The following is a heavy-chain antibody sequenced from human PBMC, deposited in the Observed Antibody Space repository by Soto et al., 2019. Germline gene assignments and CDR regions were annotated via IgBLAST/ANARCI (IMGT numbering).Heavy chain of an antibody. D-gene: IGHD6-13*01. CDR2: ISGSGGST. CDR1: GFTFTSHA. J-gene: IGHJ4*02. Sequence: GGSLRLSCAASGFTFTSHAMSWVRQAPGKGLEWVSAISGSGGSTYYADSVKGRFTISRDNPKNTLYLQMNSLRAEDTAVYYCAKDQYSNSWLTYWGQGTLVTVSS. V-gene: IGHV3-23*01. CDR3: AKDQYSNSWLTY.